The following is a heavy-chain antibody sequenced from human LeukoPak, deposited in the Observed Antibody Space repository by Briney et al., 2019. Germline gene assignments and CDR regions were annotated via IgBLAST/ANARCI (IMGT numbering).Heavy chain of an antibody. V-gene: IGHV1-24*01. CDR3: TSRLLIHLWAKDF. CDR1: GYALTDLS. CDR2: VDPEDGEI. Sequence: GASVKVSCKVSGYALTDLSMHWVRQTPGKGPEWMGGVDPEDGEITYAPKFLGRVTMTEDTSTDTAYMELSSLKSEDTAVYFCTSRLLIHLWAKDFWGQGTLVTVSS. J-gene: IGHJ4*02. D-gene: IGHD5-18*01.